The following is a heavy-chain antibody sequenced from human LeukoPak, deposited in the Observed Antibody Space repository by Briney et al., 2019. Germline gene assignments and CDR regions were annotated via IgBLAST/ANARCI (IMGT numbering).Heavy chain of an antibody. D-gene: IGHD3-3*01. V-gene: IGHV1-2*06. Sequence: ASVKVSCKTSGFTFTGYYVHWVRQAPGQGLEWMGRVDPNSGDTIYGQRFQGRVTMTGDTSISAAYMELRNLRFDDTAVYYCARDFVGGIWSAGFWGQGTLVTVSS. J-gene: IGHJ4*02. CDR2: VDPNSGDT. CDR1: GFTFTGYY. CDR3: ARDFVGGIWSAGF.